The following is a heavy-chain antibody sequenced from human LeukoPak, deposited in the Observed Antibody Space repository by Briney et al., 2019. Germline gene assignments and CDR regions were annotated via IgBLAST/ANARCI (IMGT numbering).Heavy chain of an antibody. Sequence: SETLSLTCTVSGGSISSYYWSWIRQPPGKGLEWIGYIYYSGSTNYNPSLKSRVTISVDTSKNQFSLKLSSVTAADTVVYYCARDDYYGSFDYWGQGTLVTVSS. CDR3: ARDDYYGSFDY. CDR2: IYYSGST. J-gene: IGHJ4*02. V-gene: IGHV4-59*01. CDR1: GGSISSYY. D-gene: IGHD3-10*01.